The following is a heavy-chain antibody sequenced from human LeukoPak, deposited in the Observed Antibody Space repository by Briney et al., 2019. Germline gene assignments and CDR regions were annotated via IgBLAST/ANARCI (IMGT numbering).Heavy chain of an antibody. CDR2: IHYSGDT. CDR1: GGSISSTTYY. J-gene: IGHJ3*02. V-gene: IGHV4-39*07. Sequence: PSETLSLTCTVSGGSISSTTYYWAWIRQPPGKGLEWIGSIHYSGDTYYNPSLKSRVTISIDTSKTQFSLKLSSVTAADTAVYYCARIDYGDYDAFDIWGQGTMVTVSS. CDR3: ARIDYGDYDAFDI. D-gene: IGHD4-17*01.